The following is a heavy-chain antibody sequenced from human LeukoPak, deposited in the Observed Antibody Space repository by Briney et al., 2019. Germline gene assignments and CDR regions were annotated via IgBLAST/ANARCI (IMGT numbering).Heavy chain of an antibody. CDR3: ARGQRYYGSGSPSPH. V-gene: IGHV3-23*01. J-gene: IGHJ4*02. CDR2: ISGSGSST. Sequence: QPGGSLRLSCAASGFTFSSYAMSWVRQAPGKGLELVSAISGSGSSTYSADSMKGRFTISRDNSKNTLYLQMNSLRAEDTAVYYCARGQRYYGSGSPSPHWGQGTLVTVSA. CDR1: GFTFSSYA. D-gene: IGHD3-10*01.